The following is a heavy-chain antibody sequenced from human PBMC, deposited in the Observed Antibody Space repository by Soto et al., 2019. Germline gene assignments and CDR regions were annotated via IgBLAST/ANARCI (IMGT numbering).Heavy chain of an antibody. D-gene: IGHD3-9*01. CDR3: ARSPGGYYID. CDR1: GFSFSNYW. V-gene: IGHV3-74*01. Sequence: GGSLRLSCVDSGFSFSNYWMHWLRQGPGKGLMWVSRINTDGTSTNYADSVKGRFTISRDNAKNTLYLQMDSLRAEDTAVYYCARSPGGYYIDWGQGTMVTVS. J-gene: IGHJ3*01. CDR2: INTDGTST.